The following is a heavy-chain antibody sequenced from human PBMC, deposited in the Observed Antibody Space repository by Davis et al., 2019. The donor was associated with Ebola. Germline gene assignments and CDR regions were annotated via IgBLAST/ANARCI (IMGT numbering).Heavy chain of an antibody. CDR2: INSDGSTT. D-gene: IGHD5-12*01. V-gene: IGHV3-74*01. J-gene: IGHJ4*02. Sequence: GESLKISCKGSGYTFSSFWMNWVRQAPGKGLVWVSRINSDGSTTTYADSVKGRFTISRDNAKNMLYLQMNSLRAEDTAVYYCARDQNWLRGDYWGQGTLVTVSS. CDR3: ARDQNWLRGDY. CDR1: GYTFSSFW.